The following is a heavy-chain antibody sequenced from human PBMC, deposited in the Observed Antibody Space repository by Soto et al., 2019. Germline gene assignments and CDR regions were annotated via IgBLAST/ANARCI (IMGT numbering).Heavy chain of an antibody. Sequence: PGGSLRLSCAASGFTFSSYAMSWVRQAPGKGLEWVSAISGSGGSTYYADSVKGRFTISRDNSKNTLYLQMNSLRAEDTAVYYCAKDITIFGVVMGTSFDYWGQGTLVTVS. J-gene: IGHJ4*02. CDR2: ISGSGGST. V-gene: IGHV3-23*01. D-gene: IGHD3-3*01. CDR3: AKDITIFGVVMGTSFDY. CDR1: GFTFSSYA.